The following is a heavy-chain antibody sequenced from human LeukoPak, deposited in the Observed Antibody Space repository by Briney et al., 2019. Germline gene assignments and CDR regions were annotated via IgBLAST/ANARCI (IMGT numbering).Heavy chain of an antibody. D-gene: IGHD3-9*01. Sequence: SSETLSLTCTVSGGSISSGSYYWSWIRQPPGKGLEWIGEINHSGSTNYNPSLKSRVTISVDTSKNQFSLKLSSVTAADTAVYYCGVDGDYRGQGTLVTVSS. V-gene: IGHV4-39*07. CDR2: INHSGST. CDR1: GGSISSGSYY. CDR3: GVDGDY. J-gene: IGHJ4*02.